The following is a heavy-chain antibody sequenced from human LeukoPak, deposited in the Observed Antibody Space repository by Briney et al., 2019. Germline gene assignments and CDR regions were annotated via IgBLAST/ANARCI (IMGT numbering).Heavy chain of an antibody. CDR1: GFTVSSNY. CDR2: IYSGGST. J-gene: IGHJ3*02. Sequence: PGGSLRLSCAASGFTVSSNYMSWVRQAPGKGLEWVSVIYSGGSTYYADSVKGRFTISRDNSKNTLYLQMNSLRAEDTAVYYCAKDSPTTGGPHAFDIWGQGTMVTVSS. CDR3: AKDSPTTGGPHAFDI. D-gene: IGHD4-11*01. V-gene: IGHV3-53*01.